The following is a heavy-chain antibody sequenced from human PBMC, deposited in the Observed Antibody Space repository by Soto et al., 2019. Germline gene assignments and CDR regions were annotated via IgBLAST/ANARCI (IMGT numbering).Heavy chain of an antibody. CDR3: ARGQVLLGYFDY. Sequence: ASVKVYCKASGYTFTSYYMHLVRQAPGQGLEWMGIINPSGGSTSYAQKFQGRVTMTRDTSTSTVYMELSSLRSEDTAVYYCARGQVLLGYFDYWGQGTLVTVSS. CDR1: GYTFTSYY. D-gene: IGHD1-1*01. CDR2: INPSGGST. J-gene: IGHJ4*02. V-gene: IGHV1-46*01.